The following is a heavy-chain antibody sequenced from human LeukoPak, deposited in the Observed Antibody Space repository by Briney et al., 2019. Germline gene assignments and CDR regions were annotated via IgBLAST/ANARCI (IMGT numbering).Heavy chain of an antibody. Sequence: GGSLRLSCAATGFTFSSYWMSWVRRAPGKGLEWVANIKQDGSEKYYVDSVKGRFTISRDNAKNSLYLQMNSLRAEDTAVYYCAREVGDFWSGNAFDIWGQGTMVTVSS. CDR1: GFTFSSYW. D-gene: IGHD3-3*01. J-gene: IGHJ3*02. V-gene: IGHV3-7*01. CDR2: IKQDGSEK. CDR3: AREVGDFWSGNAFDI.